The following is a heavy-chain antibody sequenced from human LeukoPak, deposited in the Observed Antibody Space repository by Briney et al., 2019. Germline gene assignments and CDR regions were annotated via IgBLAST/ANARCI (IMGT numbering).Heavy chain of an antibody. Sequence: SETLSLTCTVSGGSISSYYWSWIRQPPGKGLECSGYIYYSGSTDYNPSLKSRVNISVDTSKNQFSLKPSSVTAADTAVYYCARVVPAAIGGYYFDYWGQGTLVTVSS. D-gene: IGHD2-2*02. J-gene: IGHJ4*02. CDR2: IYYSGST. V-gene: IGHV4-59*01. CDR3: ARVVPAAIGGYYFDY. CDR1: GGSISSYY.